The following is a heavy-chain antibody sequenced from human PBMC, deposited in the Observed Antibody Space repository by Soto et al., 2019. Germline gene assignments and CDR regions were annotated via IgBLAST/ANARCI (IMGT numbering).Heavy chain of an antibody. CDR2: ISAYNGNT. CDR3: ARAPPVLMVYATLSYFDY. CDR1: GYSFTSYG. J-gene: IGHJ4*02. V-gene: IGHV1-18*01. Sequence: QVQLVQSGAEVKKPGASVKVSCKASGYSFTSYGISWVRQAPGQGLEWMGWISAYNGNTNYAQKLQGRVTMTTDTSTSTAYMELRSRRSDDTAVYYCARAPPVLMVYATLSYFDYWGQGTLVTVSS. D-gene: IGHD2-8*01.